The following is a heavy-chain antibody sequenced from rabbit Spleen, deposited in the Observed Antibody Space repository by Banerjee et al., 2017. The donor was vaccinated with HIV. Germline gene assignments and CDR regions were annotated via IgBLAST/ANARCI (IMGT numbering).Heavy chain of an antibody. CDR2: INAATGKP. D-gene: IGHD2-1*01. V-gene: IGHV1S45*01. CDR1: GFSFGGRDV. CDR3: ARAGGADYGVYRL. Sequence: QEQLKESGGGLVQPEGSLTLTCTASGFSFGGRDVMCWVRQAPGKGLEWIACINAATGKPVYATWAKGRFTISKTSSTTVPLQMTSLTASDTATYFCARAGGADYGVYRLWGQGTLVTVS. J-gene: IGHJ6*01.